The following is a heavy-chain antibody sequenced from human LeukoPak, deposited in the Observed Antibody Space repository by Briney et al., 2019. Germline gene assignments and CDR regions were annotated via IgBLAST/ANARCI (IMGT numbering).Heavy chain of an antibody. J-gene: IGHJ5*02. CDR2: IYYSGST. CDR3: ARDIAAAGPNWFDP. Sequence: SETLSLTCTVSGGSISSYYWSWIRQPAGKGLEWIGYIYYSGSTYYNPSLKSRVTISVDTSKNQFSLKLSSVTAADTAVYYCARDIAAAGPNWFDPWGQGTLVTVSS. V-gene: IGHV4-59*06. D-gene: IGHD6-13*01. CDR1: GGSISSYY.